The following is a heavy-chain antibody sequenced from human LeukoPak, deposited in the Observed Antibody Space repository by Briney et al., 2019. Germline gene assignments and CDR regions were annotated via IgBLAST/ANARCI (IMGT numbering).Heavy chain of an antibody. D-gene: IGHD3-10*01. CDR1: GFTFSSYA. J-gene: IGHJ4*02. V-gene: IGHV3-23*01. CDR3: AKEGALWFGELLSPLGY. CDR2: ISGSGGST. Sequence: GGSLRLSCAASGFTFSSYAMSWVRQAPGKGLEWVSAISGSGGSTYYADSVKGRFTISRGNSKNTLYLQMNSLRAEDTAVYYCAKEGALWFGELLSPLGYWGQGTLVTVSS.